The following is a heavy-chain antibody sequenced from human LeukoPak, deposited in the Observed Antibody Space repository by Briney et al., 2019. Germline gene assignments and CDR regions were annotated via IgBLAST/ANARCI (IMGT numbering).Heavy chain of an antibody. V-gene: IGHV1-69*05. D-gene: IGHD6-6*01. CDR2: IIPIFGTA. J-gene: IGHJ3*02. CDR1: VGTLSSYA. CDR3: ARDAVGTTARNAFDI. Sequence: ASVKVSCKASVGTLSSYAISWVRQAPGQGLEWMGGIIPIFGTANYAQKFQGRVTITTDESTSTAYMELSSLRSEDTAVYYCARDAVGTTARNAFDIWGQGTMVTVSS.